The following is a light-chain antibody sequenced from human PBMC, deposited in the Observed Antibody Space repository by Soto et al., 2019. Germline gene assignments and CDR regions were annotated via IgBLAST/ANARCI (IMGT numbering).Light chain of an antibody. CDR2: GAS. V-gene: IGKV3-20*01. Sequence: EIVLTQSPGTLSLSPGERATLSCRASQSVGSSNLAWYQQNPGQAPRLLIYGASSRATGIPDRFSGSGSGTDFTLTISRLEPEDFAVYYCQQYGSSVTFGQGTRLEIK. J-gene: IGKJ5*01. CDR3: QQYGSSVT. CDR1: QSVGSSN.